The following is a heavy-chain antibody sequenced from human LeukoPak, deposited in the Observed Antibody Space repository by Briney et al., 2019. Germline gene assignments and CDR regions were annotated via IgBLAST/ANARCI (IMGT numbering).Heavy chain of an antibody. D-gene: IGHD2-21*02. J-gene: IGHJ4*02. V-gene: IGHV4-39*01. CDR1: GGSISTPGYY. CDR3: ARHALATVTDPAFDY. Sequence: TETLSLTCTVSGGSISTPGYYWGWIRQPPGKGLEWIVSLYHSGSTYYNPSLKSRATISVDASKNQCSLKLRSVTAAGTAVFYCARHALATVTDPAFDYWGQGTLVTVSS. CDR2: LYHSGST.